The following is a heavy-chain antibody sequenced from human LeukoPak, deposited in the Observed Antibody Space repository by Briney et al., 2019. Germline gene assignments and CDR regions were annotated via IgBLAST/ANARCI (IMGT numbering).Heavy chain of an antibody. Sequence: PSETLSLTCTVSGGFISSSSYYWAWIRQPPGKGLEWIGCIYSSGSTYYNPSLMSRVTISVDTSRRQFSLKLSSVTAADTAVYYCARLGGSGDTFDIWDQGTMVTVSS. D-gene: IGHD3-10*01. V-gene: IGHV4-39*01. CDR3: ARLGGSGDTFDI. CDR2: IYSSGST. J-gene: IGHJ3*02. CDR1: GGFISSSSYY.